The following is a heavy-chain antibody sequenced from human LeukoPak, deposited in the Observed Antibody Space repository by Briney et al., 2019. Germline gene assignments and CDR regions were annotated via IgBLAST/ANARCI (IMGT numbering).Heavy chain of an antibody. CDR2: ISYDGSNK. CDR1: GFTFSSYG. CDR3: AKDRSLGSSWLGV. Sequence: RGSLRLSCAASGFTFSSYGMHWVRQAPGKGLERVAVISYDGSNKYYADSVKGRFTISRDNSKNTLYLQMSSLRAEDTAVYYCAKDRSLGSSWLGVWGQGTLVTVSS. J-gene: IGHJ4*02. D-gene: IGHD6-13*01. V-gene: IGHV3-30*18.